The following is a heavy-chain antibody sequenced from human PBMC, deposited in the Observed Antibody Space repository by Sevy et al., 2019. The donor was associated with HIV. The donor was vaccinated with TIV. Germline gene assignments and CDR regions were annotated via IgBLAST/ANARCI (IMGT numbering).Heavy chain of an antibody. CDR2: IYPGDSDS. Sequence: GESLKISCKGSGYSFGDYWIVWVRQMPGKGLEWMGIIYPGDSDSRYSPSFQGQVTISADKSISTAYLQWSSLRASDTAMYYCARGARGTLPSYYYYGMDVWGQGTTVTVSS. CDR3: ARGARGTLPSYYYYGMDV. J-gene: IGHJ6*02. CDR1: GYSFGDYW. V-gene: IGHV5-51*01.